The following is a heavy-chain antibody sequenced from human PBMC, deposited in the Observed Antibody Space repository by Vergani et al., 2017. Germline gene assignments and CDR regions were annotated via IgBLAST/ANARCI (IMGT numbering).Heavy chain of an antibody. CDR1: GFTFSSYS. V-gene: IGHV3-48*01. CDR2: ISSSSITI. J-gene: IGHJ6*03. CDR3: ARDQVEGYYYMDV. Sequence: VQLVESGGGVVQPGGSLRLSCAASGFTFSSYSMNWVRPAPGKGLEWVSYISSSSITIYYADSVKGRFTIARDNAKNSLYLQMNSLRAEDTAVYYCARDQVEGYYYMDVWGKGTTVTVSS. D-gene: IGHD5-24*01.